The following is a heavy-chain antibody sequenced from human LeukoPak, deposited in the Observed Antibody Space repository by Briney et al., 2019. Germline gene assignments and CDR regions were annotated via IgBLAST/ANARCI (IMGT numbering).Heavy chain of an antibody. D-gene: IGHD2-21*02. Sequence: SETLSLTCTVSGGSISSCYWSWLRQPPGKGLEWIGYIYYSGSTNYNPSLKSRVTISVDTSKNQFSLKLSSVTAADTAVYYCARQHIVVVTASESWFDPWGQGTLVTVSS. V-gene: IGHV4-59*01. CDR1: GGSISSCY. J-gene: IGHJ5*02. CDR3: ARQHIVVVTASESWFDP. CDR2: IYYSGST.